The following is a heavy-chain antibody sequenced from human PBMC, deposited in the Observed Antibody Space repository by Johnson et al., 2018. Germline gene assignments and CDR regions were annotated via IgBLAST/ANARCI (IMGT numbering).Heavy chain of an antibody. CDR1: GGTFSSYA. CDR2: IIPIFGTA. D-gene: IGHD2-8*01. J-gene: IGHJ6*02. Sequence: QVQLVESGAEVKKPGSSVKVSCKASGGTFSSYAIIWVRQAPGQGLEWMGGIIPIFGTANYAQKFQGRVTNTADESTSTAYMELSSLRSEDTAVYYCARGGLMVYAPYGMDVWGPGTTFTVSS. CDR3: ARGGLMVYAPYGMDV. V-gene: IGHV1-69*01.